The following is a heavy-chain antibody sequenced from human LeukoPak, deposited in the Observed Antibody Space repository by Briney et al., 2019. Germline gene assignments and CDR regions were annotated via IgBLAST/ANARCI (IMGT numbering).Heavy chain of an antibody. D-gene: IGHD3-10*01. CDR2: IKQDGSEK. V-gene: IGHV3-7*03. J-gene: IGHJ3*02. CDR1: GFTFSSYA. Sequence: GGSLRLSCAASGFTFSSYAMSWVRQAPGKGLEWVANIKQDGSEKYYVDSVKGRFTISRDNAKNSLYLQMNSLRAEDTALYYCAKEAYYYGSGSYWFYENHAFDIWGQGTMATVSS. CDR3: AKEAYYYGSGSYWFYENHAFDI.